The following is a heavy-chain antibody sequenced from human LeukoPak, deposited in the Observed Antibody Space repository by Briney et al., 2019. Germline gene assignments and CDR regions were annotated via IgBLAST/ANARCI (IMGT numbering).Heavy chain of an antibody. D-gene: IGHD2-21*02. CDR1: GGTFSSYA. Sequence: SVKVSCKASGGTFSSYAISWVRQAPGQGLEWMGGIIPIFGTANYAQKFQGRVTITADKSTSTAYMELSSLRPDDTAVYSCARGVTARGFYYYMDIWGNGTTVTISS. CDR2: IIPIFGTA. V-gene: IGHV1-69*06. CDR3: ARGVTARGFYYYMDI. J-gene: IGHJ6*03.